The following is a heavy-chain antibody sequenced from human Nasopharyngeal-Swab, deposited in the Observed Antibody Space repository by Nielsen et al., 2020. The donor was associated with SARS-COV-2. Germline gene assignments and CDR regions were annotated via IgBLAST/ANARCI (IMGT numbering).Heavy chain of an antibody. D-gene: IGHD3-3*01. Sequence: GGSLRLSCAASGFTFNNYNFNWVRQAPGKGLPRVSSISSSSSYIYYADSVKGRFTISRDNAKNSLYLQMNSLRAEDTAVYYCARDGLDYDFWSAYFMDVWGQGTTVTVSS. CDR2: ISSSSSYI. CDR1: GFTFNNYN. J-gene: IGHJ6*02. V-gene: IGHV3-21*01. CDR3: ARDGLDYDFWSAYFMDV.